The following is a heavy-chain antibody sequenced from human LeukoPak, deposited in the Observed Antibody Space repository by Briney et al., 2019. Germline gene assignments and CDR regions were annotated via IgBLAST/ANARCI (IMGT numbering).Heavy chain of an antibody. J-gene: IGHJ4*02. CDR1: GFTFSSYS. CDR2: ISSSSSYI. Sequence: GGSLRLSCAASGFTFSSYSRNWVRQAPGKGLEWVSSISSSSSYIYYAESVKGRFTISRDNAKNSLYLQMNSLRAEDTAVYYCARDPSGSRGDPIDYWGQGTLVTVSS. D-gene: IGHD6-19*01. V-gene: IGHV3-21*01. CDR3: ARDPSGSRGDPIDY.